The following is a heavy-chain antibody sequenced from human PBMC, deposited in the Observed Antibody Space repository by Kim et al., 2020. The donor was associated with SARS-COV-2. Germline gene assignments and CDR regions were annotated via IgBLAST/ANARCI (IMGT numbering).Heavy chain of an antibody. J-gene: IGHJ4*02. D-gene: IGHD1-1*01. Sequence: YTERVQARVTITSDKSNDTLSQQMSSLRSEDTALYYCARDISTTTSGMDNWGQGTLVTVSS. CDR3: ARDISTTTSGMDN. V-gene: IGHV3-33*01.